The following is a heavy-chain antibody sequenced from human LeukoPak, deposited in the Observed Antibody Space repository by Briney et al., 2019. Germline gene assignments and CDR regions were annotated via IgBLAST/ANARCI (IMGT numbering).Heavy chain of an antibody. CDR3: ARRYGSVYDNLFDS. D-gene: IGHD3-22*01. J-gene: IGHJ5*01. Sequence: SDTLTLTCTVSGCSISSYYWSWLRQPPGKGLEGLGDIYDNGSTNYNPSLTNRVTIPVDQSKSRFPLKVSAVTAADTAVYYCARRYGSVYDNLFDSWGEGSLVTVSS. CDR1: GCSISSYY. V-gene: IGHV4-59*08. CDR2: IYDNGST.